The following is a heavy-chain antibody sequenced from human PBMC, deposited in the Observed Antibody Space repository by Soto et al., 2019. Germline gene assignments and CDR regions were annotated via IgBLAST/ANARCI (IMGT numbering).Heavy chain of an antibody. CDR2: INHSGST. Sequence: PSETLSLTCAVYGGSFSGYYWSWIRQPPGKGLEWIGEINHSGSTNYNPSLKSRVTISVDTSKNQFSLKLSSVTAADTAVYYCARVLPSGSYYSYFDYWGQGTLVTVSS. D-gene: IGHD1-26*01. V-gene: IGHV4-34*01. CDR1: GGSFSGYY. J-gene: IGHJ4*02. CDR3: ARVLPSGSYYSYFDY.